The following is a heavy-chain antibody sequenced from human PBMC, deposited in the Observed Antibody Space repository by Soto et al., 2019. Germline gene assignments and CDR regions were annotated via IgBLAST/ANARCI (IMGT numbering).Heavy chain of an antibody. CDR2: IKQDGSEK. D-gene: IGHD3-10*01. J-gene: IGHJ5*02. CDR3: ASGSQEA. CDR1: GFTFSTYW. V-gene: IGHV3-7*05. Sequence: EVQLVESGGGLVQPGGSLRLSCAASGFTFSTYWMSWVRQAPGKGLEWVANIKQDGSEKHYVASVKGRFSISGDNAKNSLYLQMNSLRAEDTAVYFCASGSQEAWGQGTLVTVSS.